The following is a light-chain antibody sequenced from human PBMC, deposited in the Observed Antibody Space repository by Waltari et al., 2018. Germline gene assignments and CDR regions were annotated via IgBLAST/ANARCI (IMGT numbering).Light chain of an antibody. V-gene: IGLV1-44*01. CDR2: SNN. CDR1: SSNIGNSV. CDR3: SAWDDSLNDPVV. J-gene: IGLJ2*01. Sequence: QSVLTQPPSASGTAGQRVTISCSGSSSNIGNSVVSWYQQLPGTAPKLLIHSNNQLPSGVPDRFSASKSGTSASLAISGLQSADEAHYYCSAWDDSLNDPVVFGGGTKLTVL.